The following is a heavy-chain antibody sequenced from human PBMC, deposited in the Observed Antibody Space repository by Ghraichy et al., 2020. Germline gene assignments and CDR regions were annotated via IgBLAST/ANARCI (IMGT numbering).Heavy chain of an antibody. V-gene: IGHV4-59*11. J-gene: IGHJ4*02. Sequence: SETLSLTCTVSGGSITSHYWTWIRQPPGKGLEWIGYMSYSGTTEYKPSLNSRVSMSVDTSKNEFSLRLTSVTTADTAVYYCARLWGIVGTDDYFDFWGQGTLVTVSS. CDR3: ARLWGIVGTDDYFDF. D-gene: IGHD1-26*01. CDR1: GGSITSHY. CDR2: MSYSGTT.